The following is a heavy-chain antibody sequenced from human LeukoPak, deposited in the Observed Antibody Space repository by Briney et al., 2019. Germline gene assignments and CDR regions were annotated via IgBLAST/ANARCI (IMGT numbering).Heavy chain of an antibody. J-gene: IGHJ4*02. Sequence: GGTLRLSCAASGFTFSNYGMNWVRQAPGKGLEWVSAISGSSGNTYYADSVKGRFTISRDNAKNSLYLQMNSLRAEDTAVYYCARERGIAAAGPFDYWGQGTLVTVSS. CDR2: ISGSSGNT. V-gene: IGHV3-21*04. CDR1: GFTFSNYG. CDR3: ARERGIAAAGPFDY. D-gene: IGHD6-13*01.